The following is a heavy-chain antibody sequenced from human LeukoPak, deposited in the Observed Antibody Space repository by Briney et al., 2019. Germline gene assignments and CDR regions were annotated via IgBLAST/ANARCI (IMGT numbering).Heavy chain of an antibody. J-gene: IGHJ6*02. CDR3: AREKVQRLAFEMDV. Sequence: PGGSLRLSCAASGFTVSSNYMSWVRQAPGKGLEWVSVIYSGGSTYYADSVKGRFTISRDNSKNTLYLQMNSLRAEDTAVYYCAREKVQRLAFEMDVWGQGTTVTVSS. CDR2: IYSGGST. CDR1: GFTVSSNY. D-gene: IGHD6-19*01. V-gene: IGHV3-66*01.